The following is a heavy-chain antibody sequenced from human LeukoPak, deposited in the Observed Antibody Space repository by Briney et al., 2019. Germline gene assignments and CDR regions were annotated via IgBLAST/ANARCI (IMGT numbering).Heavy chain of an antibody. CDR3: ARGSWVAARLLDY. CDR2: INPNSGGT. J-gene: IGHJ4*02. CDR1: GYTFTGYY. Sequence: ASVKVSCKDSGYTFTGYYMHWVRQAPGQGLEWMGWINPNSGGTNYAQKFQGRVTMTRDTSISIAYMELSRLRSDDTAVYYCARGSWVAARLLDYWGQGTLVTVSS. D-gene: IGHD6-6*01. V-gene: IGHV1-2*02.